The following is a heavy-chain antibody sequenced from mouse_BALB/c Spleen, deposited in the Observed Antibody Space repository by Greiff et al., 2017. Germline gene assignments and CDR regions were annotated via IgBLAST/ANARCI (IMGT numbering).Heavy chain of an antibody. Sequence: EVQGVESGPGLVKPSQSLSLTCTVTGYSITSDYAWNWIRQFPGNNLEWMGYISYSGSTIYNPSLKSRISITRDTSKNQFFLQLNSVTTEDTATYYCARGDYYGSYFDYWGQGTTLTVSA. CDR1: GYSITSDYA. V-gene: IGHV3-2*02. D-gene: IGHD1-1*01. CDR3: ARGDYYGSYFDY. CDR2: ISYSGST. J-gene: IGHJ2*01.